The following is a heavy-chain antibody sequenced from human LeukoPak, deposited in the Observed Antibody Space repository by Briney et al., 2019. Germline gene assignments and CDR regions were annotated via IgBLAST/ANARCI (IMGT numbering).Heavy chain of an antibody. CDR2: IYTSGST. V-gene: IGHV4-4*07. D-gene: IGHD3-22*01. CDR3: ARDQYYYDSSGYYLFDY. CDR1: GGSISSYY. Sequence: SETLSLTCTVSGGSISSYYWSWIRQPAGKGLEWIGHIYTSGSTNYNPSLKSRVTMSVDTSKNQFSLKLSSVTAADTAVYYCARDQYYYDSSGYYLFDYWGQGTLVTVSS. J-gene: IGHJ4*02.